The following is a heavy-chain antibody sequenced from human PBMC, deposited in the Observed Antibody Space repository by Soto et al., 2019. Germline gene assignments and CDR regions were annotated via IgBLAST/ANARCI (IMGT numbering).Heavy chain of an antibody. J-gene: IGHJ4*02. D-gene: IGHD6-19*01. CDR2: MSGSGGST. CDR1: GFTFSSYA. CDR3: AKGGSSGWYLPSPY. V-gene: IGHV3-23*01. Sequence: GGSLRLSCAASGFTFSSYAMSLVRQAPGKGLEWVSAMSGSGGSTYYADSVKGRFTISRDNYKNTLYLQMNSLRAEDTAVYYCAKGGSSGWYLPSPYWAQGTLVPVSS.